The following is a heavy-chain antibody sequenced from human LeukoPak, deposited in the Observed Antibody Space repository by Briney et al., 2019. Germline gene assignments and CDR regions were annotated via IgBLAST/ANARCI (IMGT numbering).Heavy chain of an antibody. CDR1: GYTFTSYG. J-gene: IGHJ6*03. D-gene: IGHD3-10*01. CDR2: ISAYNGNT. CDR3: ARDQLLWFGELLGYYYYYMDV. Sequence: ASVKVSCKASGYTFTSYGISWVRQASGQGLEWMGWISAYNGNTNYAQKLQGRVTMTTDTSTSTAYMELRSLRSDDTAVYYCARDQLLWFGELLGYYYYYMDVWGKGTTVTVSS. V-gene: IGHV1-18*01.